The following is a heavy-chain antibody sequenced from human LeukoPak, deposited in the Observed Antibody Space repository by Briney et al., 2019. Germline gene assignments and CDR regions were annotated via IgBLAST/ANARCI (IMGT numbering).Heavy chain of an antibody. CDR2: IIPIFGTA. D-gene: IGHD1-26*01. V-gene: IGHV1-69*06. J-gene: IGHJ4*02. CDR3: ARSGRGTYYYFDL. CDR1: GGTFSSYA. Sequence: ASVKVSCTASGGTFSSYAISWVRQAPGQGLEWMGGIIPIFGTANYAQKFQGRVSMTADTSTSTAYMELRSLRSDDTAVYYCARSGRGTYYYFDLWGQGTLVTVSS.